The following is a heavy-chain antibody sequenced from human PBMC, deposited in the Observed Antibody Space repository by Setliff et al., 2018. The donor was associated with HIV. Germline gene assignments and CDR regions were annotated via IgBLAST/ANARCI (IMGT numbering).Heavy chain of an antibody. D-gene: IGHD3-22*01. J-gene: IGHJ4*02. CDR3: ARGMDYYDTSGYYLYYFDY. CDR2: IIPILGVA. Sequence: VASVKVSCKASRSTFNSHTINWVRQAPGQGLDWMGRIIPILGVANYAQRFQGKVTITADKSTSTAYMELTSLRFDDTAMYYCARGMDYYDTSGYYLYYFDYWGQGTLVTVSS. CDR1: RSTFNSHT. V-gene: IGHV1-69*02.